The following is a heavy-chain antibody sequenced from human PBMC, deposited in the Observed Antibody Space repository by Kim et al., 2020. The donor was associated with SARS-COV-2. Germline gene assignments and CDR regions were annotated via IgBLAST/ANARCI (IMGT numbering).Heavy chain of an antibody. CDR1: GFTFSNAW. CDR2: IKSKTDSGTT. J-gene: IGHJ4*02. CDR3: TTADY. V-gene: IGHV3-15*01. Sequence: GGSLRLSCAASGFTFSNAWISWVRQAPRKGLEWVGRIKSKTDSGTTDYAAPVKGRFTISRDDSKNTLYLQMNSLKTEDTAVYYCTTADYWGQGTRVTVSS.